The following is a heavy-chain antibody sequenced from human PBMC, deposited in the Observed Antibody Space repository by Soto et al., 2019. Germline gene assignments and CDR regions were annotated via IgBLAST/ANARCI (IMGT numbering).Heavy chain of an antibody. CDR3: AKFPTGVTQAGGDAFDI. D-gene: IGHD2-21*02. CDR2: ISYDGSNK. CDR1: GFTFSSYG. J-gene: IGHJ3*02. V-gene: IGHV3-30*18. Sequence: GGSLRLSCAASGFTFSSYGMHWVRQAPGKGLEWVAVISYDGSNKYYADSVKGRFTISRDNSKNTLYLQMNSLRAEDTAVYYCAKFPTGVTQAGGDAFDIWGQGTMVTVSS.